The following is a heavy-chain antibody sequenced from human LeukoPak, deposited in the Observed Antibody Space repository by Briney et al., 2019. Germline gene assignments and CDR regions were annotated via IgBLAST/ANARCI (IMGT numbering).Heavy chain of an antibody. CDR2: IIPILGIA. D-gene: IGHD5-18*01. Sequence: SVKVSCKASGGTFSSYTISWVRQAPGQGLEWMGRIIPILGIANYAQKFQGRVTITADKSTSTAYMELSSLRSEDTAVYYCASGRGYSYYWFDPWGQGTLVTVSS. J-gene: IGHJ5*02. V-gene: IGHV1-69*02. CDR1: GGTFSSYT. CDR3: ASGRGYSYYWFDP.